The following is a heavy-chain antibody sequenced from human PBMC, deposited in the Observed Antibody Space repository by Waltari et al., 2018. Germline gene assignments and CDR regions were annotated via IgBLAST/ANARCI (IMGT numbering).Heavy chain of an antibody. CDR2: IYYSGST. CDR1: GGSISSYY. D-gene: IGHD3-3*01. Sequence: QVQLQESGPGLVKPSETLSLTCTVSGGSISSYYWSWIRQPAGKGLEWIGRIYYSGSTNYNPSRKSRVTMSLDTSKNHFSLTLSSVTAADTAVYYCARVFWTSASSGVSFLDPWGQGTLVTVSS. J-gene: IGHJ5*02. V-gene: IGHV4-4*07. CDR3: ARVFWTSASSGVSFLDP.